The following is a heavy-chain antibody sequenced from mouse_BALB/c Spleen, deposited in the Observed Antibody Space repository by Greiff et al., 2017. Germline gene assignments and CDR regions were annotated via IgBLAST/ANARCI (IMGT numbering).Heavy chain of an antibody. CDR3: ARSYEMDY. V-gene: IGHV5-17*02. J-gene: IGHJ4*01. CDR1: GFTFSSFG. CDR2: ISSGSSTI. Sequence: DVKLVESGGGLVQPGGSRKLSCAASGFTFSSFGMHWVRQAPEKGLEWVAYISSGSSTIYYADTVKGRFTISRDNPKNTLFLQMTSLRSEDTAMYYCARSYEMDYWGQGTSVTVSS.